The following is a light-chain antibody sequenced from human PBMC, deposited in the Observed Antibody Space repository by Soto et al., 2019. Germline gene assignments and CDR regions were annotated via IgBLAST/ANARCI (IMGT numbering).Light chain of an antibody. Sequence: DIQMTQSPSSLSASVGDRVTITCRASQGIRIDLGWYQQKPGKAPKRLIYAASSLQSGVPSRFSGSVSGTEFILTISSLQPEDFAVYYCQQYGSSGTFGQGTKVEIK. V-gene: IGKV1-17*01. CDR3: QQYGSSGT. CDR1: QGIRID. J-gene: IGKJ1*01. CDR2: AAS.